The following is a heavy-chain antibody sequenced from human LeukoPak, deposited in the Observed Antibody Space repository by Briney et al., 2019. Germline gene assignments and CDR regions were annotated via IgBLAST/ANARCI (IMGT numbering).Heavy chain of an antibody. D-gene: IGHD5-12*01. CDR2: IYYSGST. Sequence: PSETLSLTCTVSGGSISSRTYYWAWIRQPPGKGLEWIGSIYYSGSTYYNPSLKSRVTISIDTSKNQFSLNLNSVTAADTAVYYGARNSSGYAFDPWGQGTLVTVSS. V-gene: IGHV4-39*01. J-gene: IGHJ5*02. CDR3: ARNSSGYAFDP. CDR1: GGSISSRTYY.